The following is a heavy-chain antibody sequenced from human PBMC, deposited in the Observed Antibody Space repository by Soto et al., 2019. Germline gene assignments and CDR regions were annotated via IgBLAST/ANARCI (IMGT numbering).Heavy chain of an antibody. CDR2: IYYSGST. CDR1: GGSISSSSYY. CDR3: ARSWYEPFDY. Sequence: TSETLSLTCTVSGGSISSSSYYWGWIRQPPGKGLEWIGSIYYSGSTYYNPSLKSRVTISVDTSKNQFSLKLSSVTAADTAVYYCARSWYEPFDYWGQGTLVTVS. V-gene: IGHV4-39*01. J-gene: IGHJ4*02. D-gene: IGHD6-13*01.